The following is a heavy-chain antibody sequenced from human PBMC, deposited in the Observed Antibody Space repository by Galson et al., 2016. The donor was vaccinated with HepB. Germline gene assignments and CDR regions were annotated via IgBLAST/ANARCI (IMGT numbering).Heavy chain of an antibody. CDR3: AKDVLGRSGYYRDYYWYFDL. V-gene: IGHV3-30-3*01. J-gene: IGHJ2*01. D-gene: IGHD3-3*01. CDR2: ISYDGSNK. Sequence: LRLSCAASGFIFSSDAMHWVRQAPGKGLEWGAVISYDGSNKYYADSVKGRFTTSRDNPKNTLYLQMNSLRAEDTAVYYCAKDVLGRSGYYRDYYWYFDLWGRGTLVTVSS. CDR1: GFIFSSDA.